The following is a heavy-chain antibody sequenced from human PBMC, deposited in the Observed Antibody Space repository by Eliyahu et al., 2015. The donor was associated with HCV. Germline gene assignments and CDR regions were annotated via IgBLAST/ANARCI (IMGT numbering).Heavy chain of an antibody. CDR3: ARDLSPQPVVPAAINDNWFDP. J-gene: IGHJ5*02. Sequence: QVQLQESGPGLVKPSQTLSLTCTVSGGSISSXSYXWSWIRQPAGKGLEWIGGICTSGSTNYNPSLKSRVTMSVDTSKNQFSLKLSSVTAADTAVYYCARDLSPQPVVPAAINDNWFDPWGQGTLVTVSS. D-gene: IGHD2-2*02. CDR2: ICTSGST. V-gene: IGHV4-61*02. CDR1: GGSISSXSYX.